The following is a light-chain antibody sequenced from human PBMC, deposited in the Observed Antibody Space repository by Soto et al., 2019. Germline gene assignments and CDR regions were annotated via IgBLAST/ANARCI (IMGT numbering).Light chain of an antibody. V-gene: IGLV1-47*01. CDR3: AAWDDSQSGYVA. CDR2: KNN. Sequence: QLVLTQSPSASGTPGQRVSMSCSGSTSNIGRNFVYWYQQLPGTAPKLLIYKNNQRPSGVPDRFSGSKSGTSASLAISGLRSEDEADYYCAAWDDSQSGYVAFGGGTKLTVL. J-gene: IGLJ2*01. CDR1: TSNIGRNF.